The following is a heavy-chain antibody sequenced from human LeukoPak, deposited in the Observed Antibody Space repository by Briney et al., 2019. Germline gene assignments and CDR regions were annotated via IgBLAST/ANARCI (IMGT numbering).Heavy chain of an antibody. CDR3: ARGPRAFAAAGSYPTPKVNWFDP. CDR1: GGSFSGYY. J-gene: IGHJ5*02. D-gene: IGHD6-13*01. Sequence: PSETLSLTCAVYGGSFSGYYWSWIRQPPGKGLEWIGEINHSGSTNYNPSLKSRVTISVDTSKNQFSLKLSSVTAADTAVYYCARGPRAFAAAGSYPTPKVNWFDPWGQGTLVTVSS. CDR2: INHSGST. V-gene: IGHV4-34*01.